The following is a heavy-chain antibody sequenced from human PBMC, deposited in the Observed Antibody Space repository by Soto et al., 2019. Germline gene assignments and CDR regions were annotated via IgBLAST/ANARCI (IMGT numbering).Heavy chain of an antibody. Sequence: QVQLVQSGAEVKKPGASVRVSCKASGYTFTSHDIHLVRQATGQGLAWLGWMNPNSGHTGYAQKFQGRVTMTRETCIRTAYMGLSNLRSDETGVYFCARGPEYPLGGAQSQFYCMDAWGEGTTVTVSS. D-gene: IGHD4-17*01. CDR1: GYTFTSHD. CDR3: ARGPEYPLGGAQSQFYCMDA. V-gene: IGHV1-8*01. CDR2: MNPNSGHT. J-gene: IGHJ6*03.